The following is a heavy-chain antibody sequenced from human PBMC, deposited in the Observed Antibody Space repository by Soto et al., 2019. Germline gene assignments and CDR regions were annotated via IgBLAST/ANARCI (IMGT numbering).Heavy chain of an antibody. V-gene: IGHV1-69*13. CDR1: GGTFSSYA. CDR2: IIPIFGTA. J-gene: IGHJ6*02. CDR3: ARDGGFGEIDYYGMDV. Sequence: SVKVSCKASGGTFSSYAISWVRQAPGQGLEWMGGIIPIFGTANYAQKFQGRVTITADESTSTAYMELSSLRSEDTAVYYCARDGGFGEIDYYGMDVWGQGTTVTGSS. D-gene: IGHD3-10*01.